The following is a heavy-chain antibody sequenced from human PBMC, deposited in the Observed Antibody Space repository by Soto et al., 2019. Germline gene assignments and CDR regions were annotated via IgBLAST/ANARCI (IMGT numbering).Heavy chain of an antibody. Sequence: QVQLVESGGGVVQPGRSLRLSCAASGFTFSRYGMHWVRQAPGKGLEWVAVIWYDGSNKYYVDSVKGRFTISRDNSKNTRYLQMNSLRAEDTAVYYFARGPYSSGGCGDYWGQGTLFTVSS. CDR2: IWYDGSNK. CDR3: ARGPYSSGGCGDY. D-gene: IGHD6-19*01. J-gene: IGHJ4*02. V-gene: IGHV3-33*01. CDR1: GFTFSRYG.